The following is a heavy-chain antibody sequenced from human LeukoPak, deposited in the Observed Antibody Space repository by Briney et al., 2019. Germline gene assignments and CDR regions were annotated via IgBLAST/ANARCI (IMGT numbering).Heavy chain of an antibody. J-gene: IGHJ4*02. CDR2: ISYDGSSN. D-gene: IGHD6-19*01. CDR3: ARANRPFHSSGWYKDY. CDR1: GFTSSSYA. V-gene: IGHV3-30-3*01. Sequence: GGSLRLSCAASGFTSSSYAMHWVRQAPGKGLEWVAVISYDGSSNYFADSVKGRFTISRDTSKNTLYLQMNSLRAEDTAVYYCARANRPFHSSGWYKDYWGQGTLVTVSS.